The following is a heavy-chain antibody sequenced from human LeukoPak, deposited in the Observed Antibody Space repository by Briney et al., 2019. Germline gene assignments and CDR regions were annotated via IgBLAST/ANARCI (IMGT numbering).Heavy chain of an antibody. CDR1: GYTFTVYY. CDR3: ARVNAYGYYYMDV. V-gene: IGHV1-2*02. D-gene: IGHD2-21*01. CDR2: INPNSDGA. Sequence: AAVKDSCRDAGYTFTVYYMHWVRQAPGGGGQGRGWINPNSDGANYAQKFQGSVTITRDTTISTAYMQLSRRRSADTAVYYCARVNAYGYYYMDVWGKATTVTASS. J-gene: IGHJ6*03.